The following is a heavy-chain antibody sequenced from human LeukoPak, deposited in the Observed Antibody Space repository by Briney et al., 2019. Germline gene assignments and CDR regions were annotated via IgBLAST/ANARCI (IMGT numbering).Heavy chain of an antibody. J-gene: IGHJ4*02. V-gene: IGHV3-48*01. CDR1: GFTFSSYS. D-gene: IGHD3-10*01. Sequence: GGSLRLSCAASGFTFSSYSMNWVRQAPGKGLEWVSYISNSIIDYADSVKGRSTISRDNAKNSLYLQMNSLRAEDTAVYYCVRDHLWAFDYWGQGTLVTVSP. CDR3: VRDHLWAFDY. CDR2: ISNSII.